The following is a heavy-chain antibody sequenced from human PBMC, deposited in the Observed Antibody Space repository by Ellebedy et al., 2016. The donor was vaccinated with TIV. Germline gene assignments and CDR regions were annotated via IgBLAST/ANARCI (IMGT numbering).Heavy chain of an antibody. J-gene: IGHJ4*02. CDR1: GFTFSSYA. Sequence: GESLKISCAASGFTFSSYAMSWVRQAPGKGLEWVSAISGSGGSTYYAAAVKGRFTISIDNSKNTLYLYMNNLRADDTAVYYCARDDYGDLEPILDYWGQGTLVTVSS. V-gene: IGHV3-23*01. CDR2: ISGSGGST. CDR3: ARDDYGDLEPILDY. D-gene: IGHD4-17*01.